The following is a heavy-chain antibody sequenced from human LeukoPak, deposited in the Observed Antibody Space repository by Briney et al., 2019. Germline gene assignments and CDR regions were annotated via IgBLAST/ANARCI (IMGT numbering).Heavy chain of an antibody. Sequence: EASVKVSCKASGYTFTSYDINWVRQATGQGLEWMGWMNPNSGNTGYAQKFQGRVTMTRNTSISTAYMELSSLRSEDTAVYYCARNYDFWIKRYGAQYYGMDVWGQGTTVTVSS. D-gene: IGHD3-3*01. CDR1: GYTFTSYD. CDR3: ARNYDFWIKRYGAQYYGMDV. V-gene: IGHV1-8*01. CDR2: MNPNSGNT. J-gene: IGHJ6*02.